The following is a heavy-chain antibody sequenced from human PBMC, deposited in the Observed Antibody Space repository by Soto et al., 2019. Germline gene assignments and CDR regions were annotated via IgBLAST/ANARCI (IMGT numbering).Heavy chain of an antibody. D-gene: IGHD3-22*01. Sequence: GSLRLSCAASGFTFSSYWMSWVRQAPGKGLEWVANIKQDGSEKYYVDSVKGRFTISRDNAKNSLYLQMNSLRAEDTAVYYCATPDPYYYDSSGYPLDYWGQGTLVTVSS. V-gene: IGHV3-7*05. CDR1: GFTFSSYW. J-gene: IGHJ4*02. CDR3: ATPDPYYYDSSGYPLDY. CDR2: IKQDGSEK.